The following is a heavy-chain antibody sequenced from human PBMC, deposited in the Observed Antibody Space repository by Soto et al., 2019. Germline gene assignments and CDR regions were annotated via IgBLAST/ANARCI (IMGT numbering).Heavy chain of an antibody. J-gene: IGHJ5*01. CDR3: ARDKGYAAAADS. Sequence: QVHLVESGGGLVKPGGSLRLSCAASGFTFSDHYMSWIRQAPGKGLEWIAYISATGSYTNYADFLKGRVSISRDNANKSLYLQMNSLRDEDTAVYFCARDKGYAAAADSWGQGTLVTVSS. D-gene: IGHD6-13*01. CDR1: GFTFSDHY. V-gene: IGHV3-11*05. CDR2: ISATGSYT.